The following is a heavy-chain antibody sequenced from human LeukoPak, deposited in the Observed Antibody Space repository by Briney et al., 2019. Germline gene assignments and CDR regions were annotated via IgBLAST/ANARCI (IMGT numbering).Heavy chain of an antibody. Sequence: GQSLKISCKGSGYSFTSYWISWVRQMPGKGLEWMGRIDPSDSYTNYSPSFQGHVTISADKSISTAYLQWSSLKASDTAMYYCARHVYGRSGWFDPWGQGTLVTVSS. D-gene: IGHD2-8*01. V-gene: IGHV5-10-1*01. CDR2: IDPSDSYT. CDR3: ARHVYGRSGWFDP. J-gene: IGHJ5*02. CDR1: GYSFTSYW.